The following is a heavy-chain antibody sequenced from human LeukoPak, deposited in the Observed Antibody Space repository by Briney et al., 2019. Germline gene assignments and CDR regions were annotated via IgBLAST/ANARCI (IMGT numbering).Heavy chain of an antibody. CDR2: ISSSSPYI. V-gene: IGHV3-21*01. J-gene: IGHJ3*02. CDR1: GFSFSNCS. Sequence: GGSLRLSCAASGFSFSNCSMNWVRQAPGKGLEWVSSISSSSPYIYYADSLEGRFTISRDNVRNSLYLQMNSLRAEDTAVYYCAGDYEGNLAFDIWGQGTMVTVSS. D-gene: IGHD4-23*01. CDR3: AGDYEGNLAFDI.